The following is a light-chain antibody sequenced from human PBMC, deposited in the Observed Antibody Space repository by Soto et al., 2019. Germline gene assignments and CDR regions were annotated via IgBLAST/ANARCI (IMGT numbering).Light chain of an antibody. CDR2: AAS. V-gene: IGKV1-27*01. Sequence: DIQMTKSPSSLSASVGDRVTITCRASQGMSNYLAWYQQKPGKVPKLLIDAASTLQAGVPSRFSGSGSGTDFTRNISSLQPEDVATYYCQKYNSAPLTFGPGTQVDIK. J-gene: IGKJ3*01. CDR1: QGMSNY. CDR3: QKYNSAPLT.